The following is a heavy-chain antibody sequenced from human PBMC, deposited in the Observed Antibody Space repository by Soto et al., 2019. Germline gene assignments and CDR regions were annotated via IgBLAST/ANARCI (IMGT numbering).Heavy chain of an antibody. J-gene: IGHJ5*01. CDR3: ARVIPPIFFGEVRGTHNLFDF. D-gene: IGHD3-10*01. V-gene: IGHV1-8*01. CDR2: MNPNSGNT. Sequence: ASVKVSCKASGYTFTSYDINWVRQATGQGLEWMGWMNPNSGNTGYAQKFQGRVTMTRNTSISTAYMELSSLRSEDTAVYYCARVIPPIFFGEVRGTHNLFDFCGKGTLVPVSS. CDR1: GYTFTSYD.